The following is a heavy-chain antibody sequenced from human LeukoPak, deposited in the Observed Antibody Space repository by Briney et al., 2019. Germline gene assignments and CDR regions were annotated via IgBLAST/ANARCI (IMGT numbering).Heavy chain of an antibody. V-gene: IGHV3-21*01. CDR2: ISSTSAYI. Sequence: GGSLRLSCAASGFALNHYNLNWVRQAPGKGLEWVSSISSTSAYIYYADSVKGRFTISRDNVDNVVYLQMNSLGAEDTAVYYCARVAVAGPTGWFDPWGQGTLVTVSS. CDR1: GFALNHYN. J-gene: IGHJ5*02. CDR3: ARVAVAGPTGWFDP. D-gene: IGHD6-19*01.